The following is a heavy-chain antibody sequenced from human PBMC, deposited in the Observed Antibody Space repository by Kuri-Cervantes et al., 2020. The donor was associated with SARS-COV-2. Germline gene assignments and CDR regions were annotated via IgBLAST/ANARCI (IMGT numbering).Heavy chain of an antibody. Sequence: GESLKISCAASGFTFRSFAMSWVRQAPGKGLQWVSSISDSGADTYYADSVKGRFTISRDNSKNTLYLQMNSLRAEDTAVYYCAKGRYCTGASCYPSPDYWGQGTQVTVSS. CDR1: GFTFRSFA. J-gene: IGHJ4*02. V-gene: IGHV3-23*01. CDR3: AKGRYCTGASCYPSPDY. CDR2: ISDSGADT. D-gene: IGHD2-2*01.